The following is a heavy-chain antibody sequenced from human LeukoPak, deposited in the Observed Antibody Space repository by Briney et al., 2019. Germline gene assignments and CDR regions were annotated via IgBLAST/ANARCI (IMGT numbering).Heavy chain of an antibody. CDR2: ISSSSSTV. D-gene: IGHD3-22*01. V-gene: IGHV3-48*01. CDR3: ASGVGYDSSGYYDY. Sequence: GGSLRLSCAGYGSTFSSYRMKWVRQAPGKGLEWLSYISSSSSTVYYADSVKGRFTISRDNAKNSLYLQMNSLRAKDTAVYYCASGVGYDSSGYYDYWGQGTLVTVSS. J-gene: IGHJ4*02. CDR1: GSTFSSYR.